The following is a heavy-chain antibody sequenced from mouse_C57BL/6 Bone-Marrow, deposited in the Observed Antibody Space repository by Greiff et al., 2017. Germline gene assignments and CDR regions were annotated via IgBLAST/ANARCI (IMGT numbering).Heavy chain of an antibody. V-gene: IGHV1-55*01. D-gene: IGHD1-1*01. CDR3: ASRDTTVVHFDY. CDR2: IYPGSGST. Sequence: QVQLQQPGAELVKPGASVKMSCKASGYTFTSYWLTWVKQRPGQGLEWIGDIYPGSGSTNYNEKFKSKATLTVDTSSSTAYMQLSSLTSEDSAVYYCASRDTTVVHFDYWGQGTTLTVSS. CDR1: GYTFTSYW. J-gene: IGHJ2*01.